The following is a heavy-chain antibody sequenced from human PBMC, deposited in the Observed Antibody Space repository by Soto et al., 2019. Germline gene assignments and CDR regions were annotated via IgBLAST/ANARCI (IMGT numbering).Heavy chain of an antibody. CDR3: ARGPGYEVDY. CDR1: GYTFTSYG. V-gene: IGHV1-18*01. D-gene: IGHD2-2*01. CDR2: ISAYNGNT. J-gene: IGHJ4*02. Sequence: QVQLVQSRDGVEKPGASVRVSCKPSGYTFTSYGISWVRQAPGQGLEWMGWISAYNGNTNYAQKLQGRVTMTTDTSTSTAYMELRSLRSDDTAVYYSARGPGYEVDYWGQGTLVTVSS.